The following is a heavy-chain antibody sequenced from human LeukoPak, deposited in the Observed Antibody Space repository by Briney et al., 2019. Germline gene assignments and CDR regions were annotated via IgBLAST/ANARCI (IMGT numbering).Heavy chain of an antibody. CDR1: GGSISSSSYY. CDR3: ARDRGTWNDDGFDY. V-gene: IGHV4-39*07. J-gene: IGHJ4*02. D-gene: IGHD1-1*01. CDR2: IYYSGST. Sequence: PSETLSLTCTVSGGSISSSSYYWGWIRQPPGKGLEWIGSIYYSGSTYYNPSLKSRVTISVDTSKNQFSLKLSSVPAADTAVYYCARDRGTWNDDGFDYWGQGTLVTVSS.